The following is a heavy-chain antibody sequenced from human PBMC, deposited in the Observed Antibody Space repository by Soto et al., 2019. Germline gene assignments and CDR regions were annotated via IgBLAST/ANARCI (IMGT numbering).Heavy chain of an antibody. Sequence: GGSLRLSCAASGFTFSSYAMSWVRQAPGKGLEWVSAISGSGGSTYYADSVKGRFTISRDNSKNTLYLQMNSLRAEDTAVYYCVMGVESLRLGDYYYYGMDVWGQGTTVTVSS. D-gene: IGHD5-12*01. V-gene: IGHV3-23*01. CDR2: ISGSGGST. CDR3: VMGVESLRLGDYYYYGMDV. CDR1: GFTFSSYA. J-gene: IGHJ6*02.